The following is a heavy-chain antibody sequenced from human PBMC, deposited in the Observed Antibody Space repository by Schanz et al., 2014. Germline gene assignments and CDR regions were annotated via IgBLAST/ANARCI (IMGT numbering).Heavy chain of an antibody. CDR1: GFSFSDYW. J-gene: IGHJ4*02. V-gene: IGHV3-7*01. Sequence: EVQLVESEGGLVQPGGSLRLSCAGSGFSFSDYWMNWVRQAPGKGLEWVATIKEDGSQKYYLDSVKGRFTISRDNARNSLYLQMTSLRAEDTALYYCTRDRAYHSFDYWGQGTLVTVSS. CDR3: TRDRAYHSFDY. D-gene: IGHD1-26*01. CDR2: IKEDGSQK.